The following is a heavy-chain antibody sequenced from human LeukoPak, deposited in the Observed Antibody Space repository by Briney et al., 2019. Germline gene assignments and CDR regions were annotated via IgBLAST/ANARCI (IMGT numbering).Heavy chain of an antibody. D-gene: IGHD2-2*01. J-gene: IGHJ3*02. CDR1: GFTLSSYA. CDR3: AKDGGRYCSSTSCSPDAFDI. Sequence: GGSLRLSCAASGFTLSSYAMSWVRQAPGKGLEWVSAISGSGGSTYYADSVKGRFTISRDNSKNTLYLQMNSLRAEDTAVYYCAKDGGRYCSSTSCSPDAFDIWGQGTMVTVSS. CDR2: ISGSGGST. V-gene: IGHV3-23*01.